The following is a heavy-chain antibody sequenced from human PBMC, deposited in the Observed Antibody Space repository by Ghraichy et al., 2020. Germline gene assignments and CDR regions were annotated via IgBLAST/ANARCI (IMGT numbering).Heavy chain of an antibody. V-gene: IGHV4-39*01. Sequence: SETLSLTCTVSGGSISSSSYYWGWIRQPPGKGLEWIGSFYYSGNTYYNPSLKSRVTISVDTSKNQFSLKLSSVIAADTAVYYCARQAWFDPWGQGTLVTVSS. CDR2: FYYSGNT. CDR3: ARQAWFDP. J-gene: IGHJ5*02. CDR1: GGSISSSSYY.